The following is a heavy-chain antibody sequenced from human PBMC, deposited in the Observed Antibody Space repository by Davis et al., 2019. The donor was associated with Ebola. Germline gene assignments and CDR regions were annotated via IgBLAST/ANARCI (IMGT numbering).Heavy chain of an antibody. Sequence: AASVKVSCKASGYTFTGYYMHWVRQAPGQGLEWMGWINPNSGNTNYAQKFQGRVTMTRDTSISTAYMELSRLRSDDTAVYYCAGAPAFYDYVWGSYRYDYFDYWGQGTLVTVSS. CDR2: INPNSGNT. CDR3: AGAPAFYDYVWGSYRYDYFDY. D-gene: IGHD3-16*02. J-gene: IGHJ4*02. V-gene: IGHV1-2*02. CDR1: GYTFTGYY.